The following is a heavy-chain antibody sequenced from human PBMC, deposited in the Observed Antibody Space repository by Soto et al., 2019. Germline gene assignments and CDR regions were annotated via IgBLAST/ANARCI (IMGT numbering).Heavy chain of an antibody. CDR2: ISDRGDTT. CDR3: AKDKPGTTSFDY. Sequence: GGSLRLSCAASGFTISSNAMYWVRQAPGKGLEWVSAISDRGDTTHYADSVKGRFTISRDTSRNTLYLQLNTLRADDTAVYYCAKDKPGTTSFDYWGQGTLVTVSS. V-gene: IGHV3-23*01. J-gene: IGHJ4*02. D-gene: IGHD1-1*01. CDR1: GFTISSNA.